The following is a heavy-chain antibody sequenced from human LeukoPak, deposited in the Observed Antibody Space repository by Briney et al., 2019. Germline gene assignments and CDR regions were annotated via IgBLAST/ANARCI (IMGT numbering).Heavy chain of an antibody. Sequence: SETLSLTCTVSGGSISSYYWSWIRQPPGKGLGWIGYIYYSGSTNYNPSLKSRVTISVDTSKNQFSLKLSSVTAADTAVYYCARGPEYYDILTGYFWFDPWGQGTLVTVSS. CDR2: IYYSGST. J-gene: IGHJ5*02. V-gene: IGHV4-59*01. D-gene: IGHD3-9*01. CDR1: GGSISSYY. CDR3: ARGPEYYDILTGYFWFDP.